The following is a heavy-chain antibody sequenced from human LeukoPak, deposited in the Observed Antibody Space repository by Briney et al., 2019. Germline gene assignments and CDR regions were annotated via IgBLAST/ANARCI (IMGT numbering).Heavy chain of an antibody. CDR1: GDSIGTYF. J-gene: IGHJ5*02. D-gene: IGHD3-10*01. CDR2: IYYSGST. Sequence: PSETLSLTCSVSGDSIGTYFWTWIRQPPGKGLEWIGYIYYSGSTNSNPSLKSRVTISVDTSKNQFSLELRSVTAADTAVYYCARGGSGSYFWFDPWGQGTLVTVSS. CDR3: ARGGSGSYFWFDP. V-gene: IGHV4-59*01.